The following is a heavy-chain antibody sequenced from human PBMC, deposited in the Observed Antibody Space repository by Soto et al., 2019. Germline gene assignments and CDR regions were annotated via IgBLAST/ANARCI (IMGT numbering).Heavy chain of an antibody. J-gene: IGHJ5*02. D-gene: IGHD6-13*01. CDR1: GFTFSSYA. CDR2: ISYDGSNK. CDR3: ARDVHPLYSSSWYSPGWFDP. V-gene: IGHV3-30-3*01. Sequence: QVQLVESGGGVVQPGRSLRLSCAASGFTFSSYAMHWVRQAPGKGLEWVAVISYDGSNKYYADSVKGRFTISRDNSKNTLYMQMNSLRAEDTAVYYCARDVHPLYSSSWYSPGWFDPWGQGTLVTVSS.